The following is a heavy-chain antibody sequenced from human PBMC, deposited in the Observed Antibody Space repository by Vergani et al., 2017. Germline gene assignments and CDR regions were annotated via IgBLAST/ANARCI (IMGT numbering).Heavy chain of an antibody. V-gene: IGHV3-9*01. CDR2: ISWNSGSI. Sequence: EVQLVESGGGLVQPGRSLRLSCAASGFTFDDYAMHWVRQAPGKGLEWVSGISWNSGSIGYADSVKGRFTISRDNSKNTLYLQMNSLRAEDTAVYYCAKGKATVYDSAFDYWGQGTLVTVSS. J-gene: IGHJ4*02. CDR1: GFTFDDYA. CDR3: AKGKATVYDSAFDY. D-gene: IGHD3-3*01.